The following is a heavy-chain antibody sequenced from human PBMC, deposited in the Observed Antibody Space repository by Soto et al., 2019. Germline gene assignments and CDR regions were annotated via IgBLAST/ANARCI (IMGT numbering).Heavy chain of an antibody. Sequence: GGSLRLSCAASGFTFSSYPMSWVRPAPGKGLEWVSAISGSGGSTYYADSVKGRFTISRDNSKNTLYLQMNSLRAEDTAVYYCATRDSSSWYEGQFGYWGQGTLVTVSS. CDR2: ISGSGGST. CDR1: GFTFSSYP. CDR3: ATRDSSSWYEGQFGY. D-gene: IGHD6-13*01. J-gene: IGHJ4*02. V-gene: IGHV3-23*01.